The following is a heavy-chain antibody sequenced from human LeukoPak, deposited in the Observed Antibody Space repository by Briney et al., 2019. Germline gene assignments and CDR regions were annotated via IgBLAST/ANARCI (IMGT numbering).Heavy chain of an antibody. Sequence: GASVKVSCKASGATFTTYAIIWVRQAPGQGLEWMGGIIPVFGTANYAQRFQGRVTITTDESTSTAYMELTSQRSEDTAVYYCARGYGSSTSCFLDYWGQGTLVTVSS. CDR1: GATFTTYA. J-gene: IGHJ4*02. CDR2: IIPVFGTA. D-gene: IGHD2-2*01. CDR3: ARGYGSSTSCFLDY. V-gene: IGHV1-69*05.